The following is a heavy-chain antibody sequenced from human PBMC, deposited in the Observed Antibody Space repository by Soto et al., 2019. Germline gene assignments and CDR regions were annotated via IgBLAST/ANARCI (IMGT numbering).Heavy chain of an antibody. CDR2: ISAYNGNT. CDR3: ARAPVAKDGTIFGVVIIPPDY. J-gene: IGHJ4*02. Sequence: GASVKVSCKTSGYTFTSYGISWVRQAPGQGLEWMGWISAYNGNTNYAQKLQGRVTMTTDTSTSTAYMELRSLRSDDTAVYYCARAPVAKDGTIFGVVIIPPDYSGQGTLVTVSS. V-gene: IGHV1-18*01. CDR1: GYTFTSYG. D-gene: IGHD3-3*01.